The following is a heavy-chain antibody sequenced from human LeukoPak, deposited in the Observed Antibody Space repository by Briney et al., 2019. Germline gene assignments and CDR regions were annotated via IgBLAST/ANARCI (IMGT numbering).Heavy chain of an antibody. J-gene: IGHJ4*02. CDR1: GFTFSSYW. V-gene: IGHV3-74*01. CDR3: ARSNQADDY. Sequence: PGRSLRLSCAASGFTFSSYWMHWVRQVPGKGLVWVARINPGGSSITYADSVKGRFTISRDNAKNTLYLQMESLRAEDTGVYYCARSNQADDYWGQGTLVTVSS. D-gene: IGHD1-14*01. CDR2: INPGGSSI.